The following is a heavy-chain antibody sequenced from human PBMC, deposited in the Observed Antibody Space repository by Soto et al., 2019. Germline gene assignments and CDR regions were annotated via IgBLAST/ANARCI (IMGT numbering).Heavy chain of an antibody. CDR3: ANNGWYCVEY. J-gene: IGHJ4*02. CDR1: GASISDDKW. D-gene: IGHD6-19*01. V-gene: IGHV4-4*02. CDR2: IHHSRGT. Sequence: SETLSLTCAVSGASISDDKWWSWVRQSPGKGLEWIGEIHHSRGTNYNPSLKSRVTISVDKCTNQFSLNLNSVTAADTGVYYCANNGWYCVEYWGQGTLVTVSS.